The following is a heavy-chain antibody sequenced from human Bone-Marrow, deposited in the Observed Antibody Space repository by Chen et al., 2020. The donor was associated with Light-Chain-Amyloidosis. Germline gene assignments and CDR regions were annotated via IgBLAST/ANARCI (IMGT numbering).Heavy chain of an antibody. CDR1: GYTFTSYY. Sequence: QVQLLQSGAEAKKPGASVKASCKASGYTFTSYYMHWVRQAAGEGLELMGIINPSGGSTMYAKEFQGRVTMTRDTSTSTVYMELSSLRTEGTAVYYCARGSGSTILRGGPDYWGQGTLVTVSS. J-gene: IGHJ4*02. CDR3: ARGSGSTILRGGPDY. D-gene: IGHD5-12*01. V-gene: IGHV1-46*01. CDR2: INPSGGST.